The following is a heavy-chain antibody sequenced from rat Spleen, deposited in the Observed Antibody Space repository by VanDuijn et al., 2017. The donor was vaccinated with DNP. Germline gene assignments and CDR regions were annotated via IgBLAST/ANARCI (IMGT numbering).Heavy chain of an antibody. J-gene: IGHJ2*01. CDR2: ITNSGGST. CDR3: TTEED. V-gene: IGHV5-27*01. Sequence: EVQLVESGGGLVQPGRSLKLSCAASGFTFSNYGMAWVRQAPTKGLEWVASITNSGGSTYYRDSVKGRFTISRDNAKSTLYLQMDSLRSEDTATYYCTTEEDWGQGVMVTVSS. CDR1: GFTFSNYG.